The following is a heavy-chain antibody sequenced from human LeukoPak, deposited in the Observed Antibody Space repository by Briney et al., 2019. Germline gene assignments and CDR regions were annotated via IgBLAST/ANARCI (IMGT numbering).Heavy chain of an antibody. CDR1: GYTFPSYF. CDR2: INPTGGST. CDR3: ARTAARRFDY. J-gene: IGHJ4*02. V-gene: IGHV1-46*01. Sequence: ASVKVSCKASGYTFPSYFMHWVRQAPGQGLRGMGIINPTGGSTTYAQKFQGRVNMTRDTSTSTVYMELSSLRSDDTAVYYCARTAARRFDYWGQGTLVTVSS. D-gene: IGHD6-6*01.